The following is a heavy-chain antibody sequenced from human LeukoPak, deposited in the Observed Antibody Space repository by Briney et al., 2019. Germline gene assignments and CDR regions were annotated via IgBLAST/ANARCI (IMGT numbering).Heavy chain of an antibody. J-gene: IGHJ4*02. CDR2: INPNSGGT. CDR1: GYTFTGYY. V-gene: IGHV1-2*02. Sequence: GAPVKVSCKASGYTFTGYYMHWVRPAPGQGLEWMGWINPNSGGTNYAQKFQGRVTMTRDTSISTAYMELSSLRSDNTAVYYCARARYCSSNSCSRFGDYWGQGTLVTVSS. D-gene: IGHD2-2*01. CDR3: ARARYCSSNSCSRFGDY.